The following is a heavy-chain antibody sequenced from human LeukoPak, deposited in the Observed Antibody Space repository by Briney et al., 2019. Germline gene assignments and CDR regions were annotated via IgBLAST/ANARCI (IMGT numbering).Heavy chain of an antibody. V-gene: IGHV3-33*01. CDR2: IWYDGSNK. J-gene: IGHJ4*02. CDR1: GFIFSSYG. D-gene: IGHD1-26*01. Sequence: PGGSLRLTCAASGFIFSSYGMHWVRQAPGKGLEWVAVIWYDGSNKYYADSVKGRFTISRDISGNTLYLQMNSLRAEDTAVYYCARSSGTHYPFAFWGQGALVTVSS. CDR3: ARSSGTHYPFAF.